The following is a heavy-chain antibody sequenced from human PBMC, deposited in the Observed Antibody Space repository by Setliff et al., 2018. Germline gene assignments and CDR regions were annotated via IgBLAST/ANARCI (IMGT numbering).Heavy chain of an antibody. CDR2: IYYSGRT. CDR1: GFSISSGYY. Sequence: PSETLSLTCAFSGFSISSGYYWGWIRQPPGKGLEWIGSIYYSGRTYYNPSLKNGVAISVDTSKNQFSLKLPSVTAADTAVYYCAREDVPSASFDYWGLGALVTVSS. J-gene: IGHJ4*02. D-gene: IGHD3-10*02. V-gene: IGHV4-38-2*02. CDR3: AREDVPSASFDY.